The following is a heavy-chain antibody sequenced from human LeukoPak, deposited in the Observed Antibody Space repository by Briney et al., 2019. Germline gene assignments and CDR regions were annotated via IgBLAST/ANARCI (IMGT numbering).Heavy chain of an antibody. CDR3: TRGDQWLVLYFQHAMDV. V-gene: IGHV1-18*01. D-gene: IGHD6-19*01. Sequence: ASVKVSCKASGYNFIGYGITWVRQAPGQGLEWMGWVSSYNGNTDFAQKFQGRVSMTTEISTTTVYMELRGLRSDDTAIYYCTRGDQWLVLYFQHAMDVWGQGTTVTVSS. J-gene: IGHJ6*02. CDR1: GYNFIGYG. CDR2: VSSYNGNT.